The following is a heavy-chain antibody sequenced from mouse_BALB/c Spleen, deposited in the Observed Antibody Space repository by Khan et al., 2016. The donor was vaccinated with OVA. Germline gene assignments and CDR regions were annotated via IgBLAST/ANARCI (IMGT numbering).Heavy chain of an antibody. CDR1: GYTFTSYW. J-gene: IGHJ3*01. D-gene: IGHD2-1*01. V-gene: IGHV1S132*01. CDR3: ARGYFGSYEFAY. CDR2: IFHGTGTS. Sequence: QVQLQQSGAELAKPGASVKLSCRTSGYTFTSYWIQWVQKRPGQGLGWIGEIFHGTGTSYYNENFRGKATLTIDTSSRTFYMQLSSLTSEDSAVSFCARGYFGSYEFAYWGQGTLVTVSA.